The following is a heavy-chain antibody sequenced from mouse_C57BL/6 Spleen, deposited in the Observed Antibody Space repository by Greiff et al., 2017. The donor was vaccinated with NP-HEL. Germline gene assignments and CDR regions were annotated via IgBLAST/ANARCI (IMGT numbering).Heavy chain of an antibody. D-gene: IGHD1-1*01. CDR2: IHPNSGST. CDR1: GYTFTSYW. J-gene: IGHJ4*01. V-gene: IGHV1-64*01. Sequence: VQLQQSGAELVKPGASVKLSCKASGYTFTSYWMHWVKQRPGQGLEWIGMIHPNSGSTNYNEKFKSKATLTVDKSSSTAYMQLSSLTSEDSAVYYCARRGLSSGLDYAMDYWGQGTSVTVSS. CDR3: ARRGLSSGLDYAMDY.